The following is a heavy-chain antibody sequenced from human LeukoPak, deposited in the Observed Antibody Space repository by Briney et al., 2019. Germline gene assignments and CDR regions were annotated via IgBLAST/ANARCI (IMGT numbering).Heavy chain of an antibody. J-gene: IGHJ4*02. CDR1: GFSFGDYA. CDR2: IRSKVYAGTT. Sequence: GGSLRLSCTASGFSFGDYAVSWVRQAPGKGLEWLGFIRSKVYAGTTEYAASVKGRFTISRDDFRNIAYLQMNSLKTEDTAVYYCARDDRGYSYEWGQGTLVTVSS. CDR3: ARDDRGYSYE. D-gene: IGHD2-21*01. V-gene: IGHV3-49*04.